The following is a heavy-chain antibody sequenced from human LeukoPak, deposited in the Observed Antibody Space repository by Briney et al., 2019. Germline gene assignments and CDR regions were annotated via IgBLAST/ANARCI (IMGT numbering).Heavy chain of an antibody. V-gene: IGHV3-23*01. CDR1: GFTFSDYY. Sequence: GGSLRLSCAASGFTFSDYYMSWVRQAPGKGLEWVSAFSGSGGSTYYADSVKGRFTISRDNSKNTLYLQMNSLRAEDTAVYYCAKDVGYCSSTTCYKPFDYWGQGTLVTVSS. J-gene: IGHJ4*02. D-gene: IGHD2-2*02. CDR3: AKDVGYCSSTTCYKPFDY. CDR2: FSGSGGST.